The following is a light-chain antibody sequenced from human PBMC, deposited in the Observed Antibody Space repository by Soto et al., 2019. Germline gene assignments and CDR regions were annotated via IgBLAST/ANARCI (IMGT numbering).Light chain of an antibody. V-gene: IGKV1-27*01. J-gene: IGKJ4*01. CDR2: AAS. CDR1: QGISNF. Sequence: DIQMTQSPSSLSASVGDRVTITCRASQGISNFLARYQQKPGKVPKLLIYAASTLQSGVPSRFSGSGSGTDFTLTISSMQPVDVANYYCQRYDSAPLTFGGGTKVDIK. CDR3: QRYDSAPLT.